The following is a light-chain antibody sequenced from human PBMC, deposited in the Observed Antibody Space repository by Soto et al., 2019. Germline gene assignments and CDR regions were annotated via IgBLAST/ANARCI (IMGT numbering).Light chain of an antibody. CDR1: SSNIAGNT. CDR3: ATWDDDLNAAV. V-gene: IGLV1-44*01. CDR2: IND. Sequence: QSALTQPPSLSGTPGQRVTISCSGSSSNIAGNTVHWYQHLPGTAPKLLIYINDQRSSGVPGRFSASTSGTSASLAISGLQSDDEADYYCATWDDDLNAAVFGGGTQLTVL. J-gene: IGLJ7*01.